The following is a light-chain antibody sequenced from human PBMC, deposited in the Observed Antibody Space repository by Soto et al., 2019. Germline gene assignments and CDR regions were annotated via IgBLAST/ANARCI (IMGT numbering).Light chain of an antibody. CDR3: QQYGSSPMYT. V-gene: IGKV3-20*01. CDR2: GAS. CDR1: QSVSSNF. J-gene: IGKJ2*01. Sequence: EIVLTQSPGTLSLSQGERATLSCRASQSVSSNFLAWYQQKPGQAPRLLIHGASTRATAIPDRFSGSGSGTDFTLSISRLEPEDSAVYYCQQYGSSPMYTFGQGTKVDI.